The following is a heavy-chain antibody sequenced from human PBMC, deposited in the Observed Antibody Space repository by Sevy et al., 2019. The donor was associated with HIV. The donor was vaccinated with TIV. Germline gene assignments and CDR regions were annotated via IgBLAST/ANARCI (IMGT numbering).Heavy chain of an antibody. Sequence: ASVKVSCKASGGTFSSYAISWVRQAPGQGLEWMGGIIPIFGTANYAQKFQGRVTITADESTSTAYMELSSLRSEDTAVYYCASPRGQYGGWYDAGVFDYWGQGTLLTVSS. V-gene: IGHV1-69*13. CDR1: GGTFSSYA. J-gene: IGHJ4*02. D-gene: IGHD6-19*01. CDR3: ASPRGQYGGWYDAGVFDY. CDR2: IIPIFGTA.